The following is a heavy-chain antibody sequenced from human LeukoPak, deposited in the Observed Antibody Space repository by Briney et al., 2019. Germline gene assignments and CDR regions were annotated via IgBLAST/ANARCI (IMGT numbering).Heavy chain of an antibody. Sequence: SETLSLTCAVYGGSFSGYYWSWIRRPPGKGLEWIGEINHSGSTNYNPSLKSRVTISVDTSKNQFSLKLSSVTAADTAVYYCARGGSGKIAVAGSSGGWFDPWGQGTLVTVSS. J-gene: IGHJ5*02. CDR3: ARGGSGKIAVAGSSGGWFDP. CDR1: GGSFSGYY. V-gene: IGHV4-34*01. D-gene: IGHD6-19*01. CDR2: INHSGST.